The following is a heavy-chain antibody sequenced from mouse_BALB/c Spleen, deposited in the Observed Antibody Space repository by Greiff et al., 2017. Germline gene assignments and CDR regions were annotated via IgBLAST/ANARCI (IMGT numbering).Heavy chain of an antibody. D-gene: IGHD2-4*01. J-gene: IGHJ4*01. CDR1: GYTFTSYW. CDR3: AREEATMITRAMDY. Sequence: QVQLQQPGAELVRPGASVKLSCKASGYTFTSYWMNWVKQRPEQGLEWIGRIDPYDSETHYNQTFTDKAILTVDKSSSTAYMQLSSLTSEDSAVYYCAREEATMITRAMDYWGQGTAVTVSS. V-gene: IGHV1-52*01. CDR2: IDPYDSET.